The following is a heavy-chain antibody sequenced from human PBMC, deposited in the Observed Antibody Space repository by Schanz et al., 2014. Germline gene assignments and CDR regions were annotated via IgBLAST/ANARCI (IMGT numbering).Heavy chain of an antibody. CDR1: GFSLDIFA. D-gene: IGHD2-15*01. Sequence: EVHLLESGGGLVEPGGSLRLSCATSGFSLDIFAVSWVRQAPGKGLEWVSSFNDGGVNKYYADSVKGRFTISRDSSKNTLFLQMNSLRTEDTAVYYCARLDPYCRSGTCSREFDFWGQGTLVTVSS. CDR3: ARLDPYCRSGTCSREFDF. CDR2: FNDGGVNK. V-gene: IGHV3-23*01. J-gene: IGHJ4*02.